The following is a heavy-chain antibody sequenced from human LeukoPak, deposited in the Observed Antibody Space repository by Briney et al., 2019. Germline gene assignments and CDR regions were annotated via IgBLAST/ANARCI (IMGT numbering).Heavy chain of an antibody. CDR2: IYTSGST. CDR3: AREITGIAVAGTRNWFDP. V-gene: IGHV4-61*02. CDR1: GGSISSGSYY. D-gene: IGHD6-19*01. J-gene: IGHJ5*02. Sequence: SQTLSLTCTVSGGSISSGSYYWSWIRQPAGKGLEWIGRIYTSGSTNYNPSLKSRVTISVDTSKNQFSLKLSSVTAADTAVYYCAREITGIAVAGTRNWFDPWGQGTLVTVSS.